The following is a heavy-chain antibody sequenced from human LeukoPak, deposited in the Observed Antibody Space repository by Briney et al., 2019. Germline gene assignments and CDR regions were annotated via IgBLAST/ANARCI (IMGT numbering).Heavy chain of an antibody. Sequence: PGESLRLSCAASGFTFSSYWMNWVRQAPGKGLEWVANMKPDGSEKNYVDSVKGRFTISRDNAKNSLYLQMNSLRAEDTAVYYCAREDGSFRNWGQGILVTVSS. CDR3: AREDGSFRN. J-gene: IGHJ4*02. V-gene: IGHV3-7*01. CDR2: MKPDGSEK. CDR1: GFTFSSYW.